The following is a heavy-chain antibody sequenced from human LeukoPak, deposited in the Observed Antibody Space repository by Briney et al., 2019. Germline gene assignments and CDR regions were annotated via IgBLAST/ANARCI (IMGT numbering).Heavy chain of an antibody. CDR3: ARHDTAMATDYGMDV. CDR1: GFTFSSYG. J-gene: IGHJ6*02. V-gene: IGHV3-33*01. D-gene: IGHD5-18*01. Sequence: GGSLRLSCAASGFTFSSYGMHWVRQAPGKGLEWVAVIWYDGSNKYYADSVKGRFTISRDNSKNTLYLQMNSLRAEDTAVYYCARHDTAMATDYGMDVWGQGTTVTVSS. CDR2: IWYDGSNK.